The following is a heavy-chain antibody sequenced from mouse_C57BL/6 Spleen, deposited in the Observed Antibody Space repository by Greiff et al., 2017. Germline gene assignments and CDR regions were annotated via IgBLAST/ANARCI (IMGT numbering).Heavy chain of an antibody. Sequence: EVMLVESGGGLVKPGGSLKLSCAASGFTFSSYTMSWVRQTPEKRLEWVATISGGGGNTYYPDSVKGRFTISRDNAKNTLYLQRSSLRSEDTALYYCARRIYYDYDVYAMDYWGQGTSVTVAS. CDR3: ARRIYYDYDVYAMDY. CDR1: GFTFSSYT. J-gene: IGHJ4*01. V-gene: IGHV5-9*01. D-gene: IGHD2-4*01. CDR2: ISGGGGNT.